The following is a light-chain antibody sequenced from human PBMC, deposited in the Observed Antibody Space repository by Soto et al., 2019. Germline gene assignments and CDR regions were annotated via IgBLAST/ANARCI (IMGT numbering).Light chain of an antibody. CDR1: SSNIGSNT. CDR3: SSWADSLTGEV. Sequence: QSVLTQPPSASGTPGQRVTISCSGSSSNIGSNTVNWYQQLPGTAPKLLIYSNNQRPSGVPDRFSGSKSGTSASLAISGLQSEDEADYYCSSWADSLTGEVFGTGTKLTVL. CDR2: SNN. J-gene: IGLJ1*01. V-gene: IGLV1-44*01.